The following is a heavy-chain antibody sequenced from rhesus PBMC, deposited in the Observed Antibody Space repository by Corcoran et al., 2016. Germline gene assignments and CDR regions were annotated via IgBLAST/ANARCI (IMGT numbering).Heavy chain of an antibody. D-gene: IGHD2-39*01. CDR1: GYSISSGYY. CDR3: AREASTYWH. CDR2: SSGKIGHT. Sequence: QVQLQESGPGLVKASETLSLTCAVSGYSISSGYYWGWIRQPPGKGLEYIGYSSGKIGHTYYTPSLGGLVTISKDTSKNQFSLRLTSVTAADTAVYYCAREASTYWHWGQGVLVTVSS. V-gene: IGHV4-99*02. J-gene: IGHJ4*01.